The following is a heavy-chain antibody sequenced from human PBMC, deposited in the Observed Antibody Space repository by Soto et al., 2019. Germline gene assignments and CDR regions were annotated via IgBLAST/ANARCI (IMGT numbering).Heavy chain of an antibody. D-gene: IGHD6-13*01. CDR3: ARVSAYSSSWYGSYYYYGMDV. CDR1: GFTFSNAC. Sequence: GGSLRLSCAASGFTFSNACMNWVRQAPGKGLEWVGRIKSKTDGGTTDYAAPVKGRFTISRDNSKNTLYLQMNSLRAEDTAVYYCARVSAYSSSWYGSYYYYGMDVWGQGTTVTVSS. J-gene: IGHJ6*02. CDR2: IKSKTDGGTT. V-gene: IGHV3-15*07.